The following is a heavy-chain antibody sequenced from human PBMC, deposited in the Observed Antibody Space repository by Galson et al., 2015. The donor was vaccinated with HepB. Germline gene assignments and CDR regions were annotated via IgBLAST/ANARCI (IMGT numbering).Heavy chain of an antibody. J-gene: IGHJ3*01. Sequence: SLGLSCAGSGFTFRSSWRHWVRQVPGKGLVWVSRINSHGGDSVYAAAVKGRFTISRDNAMDTLCLELSSLRVEDTAIYYCVRDREACGGDCFDDAFDVWGQGTLVTVSS. CDR1: GFTFRSSW. CDR2: INSHGGDS. D-gene: IGHD2-21*02. V-gene: IGHV3-74*01. CDR3: VRDREACGGDCFDDAFDV.